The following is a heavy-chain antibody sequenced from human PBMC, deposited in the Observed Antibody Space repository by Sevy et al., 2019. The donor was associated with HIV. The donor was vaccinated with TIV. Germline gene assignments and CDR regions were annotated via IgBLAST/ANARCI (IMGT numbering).Heavy chain of an antibody. V-gene: IGHV3-33*01. Sequence: GGSLRLSCAASGFTFNTYGMHWVRQAPGKGLEWVALIYYDGNNKVYADSVKGRFTISRDNSKNTLFLQMNSLRAEDTAFYYCARDLGIAVAPDYGGQGTLVTVSS. CDR2: IYYDGNNK. CDR3: ARDLGIAVAPDY. D-gene: IGHD6-19*01. CDR1: GFTFNTYG. J-gene: IGHJ4*02.